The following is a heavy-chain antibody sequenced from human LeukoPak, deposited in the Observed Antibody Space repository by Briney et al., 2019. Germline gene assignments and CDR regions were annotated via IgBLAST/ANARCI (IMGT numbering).Heavy chain of an antibody. V-gene: IGHV3-74*01. CDR2: MDTDGSFT. D-gene: IGHD2-15*01. CDR3: ARDLYCSGGSCYRFFDY. J-gene: IGHJ4*02. Sequence: PGGSLRLSCAASGFTFSSYWMHWVRQAPGKGLVWVSRMDTDGSFTSYADSVRGRFTISRDNAKNTLYLQMSSLRAEDTAVFYCARDLYCSGGSCYRFFDYWAREPWSPSPQ. CDR1: GFTFSSYW.